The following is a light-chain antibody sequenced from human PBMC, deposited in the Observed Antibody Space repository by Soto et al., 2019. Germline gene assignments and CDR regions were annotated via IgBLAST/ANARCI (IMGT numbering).Light chain of an antibody. CDR1: SSDLGGYNS. CDR3: ISFTTSNTWL. Sequence: SALTQPASVSGAPGQTITISCTGTSSDLGGYNSVSWYQQYPGKAPKLMIYEVNKRPLGVSYRFSGSKSGSTASLIISGLQPEDGGDYYCISFTTSNTWLLGGGTELTV. V-gene: IGLV2-14*01. CDR2: EVN. J-gene: IGLJ3*02.